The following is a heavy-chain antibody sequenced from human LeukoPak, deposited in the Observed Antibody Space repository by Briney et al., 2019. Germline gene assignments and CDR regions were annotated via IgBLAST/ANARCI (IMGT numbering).Heavy chain of an antibody. CDR2: ISAYNGNT. D-gene: IGHD2-2*01. CDR1: GYTFTSYG. Sequence: ASVKVSCKASGYTFTSYGISWVRRAPGQGLEWMGWISAYNGNTNYAQKLQGRVTMTTDTSTSTAYMELRSLRSDDTAVYYCARDPGGSSTSLLGYYYYGMDVWGQGTTVTVSS. J-gene: IGHJ6*02. V-gene: IGHV1-18*01. CDR3: ARDPGGSSTSLLGYYYYGMDV.